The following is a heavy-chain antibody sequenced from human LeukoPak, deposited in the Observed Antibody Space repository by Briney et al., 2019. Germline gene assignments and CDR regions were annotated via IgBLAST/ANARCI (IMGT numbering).Heavy chain of an antibody. CDR2: MNPNSGNT. CDR3: ARGPPSTVTTTFYYYYYMDV. J-gene: IGHJ6*03. Sequence: GASVKVSCKASGYTFTSSDINWVRQATGQGLEWMGWMNPNSGNTGYAQKFQGRVTITRNTSISTAYMELSSLRSEDTAVYYCARGPPSTVTTTFYYYYYMDVWGKGTTVTVSS. V-gene: IGHV1-8*03. CDR1: GYTFTSSD. D-gene: IGHD4-11*01.